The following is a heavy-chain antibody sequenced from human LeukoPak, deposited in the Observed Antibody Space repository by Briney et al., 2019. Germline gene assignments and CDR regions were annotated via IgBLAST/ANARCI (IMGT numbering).Heavy chain of an antibody. J-gene: IGHJ4*02. V-gene: IGHV5-51*01. CDR2: IHPGDSNT. CDR3: ARHTGGSGSSNFDY. D-gene: IGHD3-10*01. Sequence: GESLKISCKGSGYRFTSYWIGWVRQMPGKGLEWMGLIHPGDSNTRYSPSFQGQVTFSADKSISTAYLQWSSLKASDSAMYYCARHTGGSGSSNFDYWAREPWSPSPQ. CDR1: GYRFTSYW.